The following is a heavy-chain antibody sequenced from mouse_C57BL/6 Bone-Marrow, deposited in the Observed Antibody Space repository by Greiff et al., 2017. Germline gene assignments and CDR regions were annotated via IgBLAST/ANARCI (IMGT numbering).Heavy chain of an antibody. D-gene: IGHD2-1*01. CDR3: ARAGYYGNSYAMDY. CDR1: GYSITSGYY. CDR2: ISYDGSN. V-gene: IGHV3-6*01. J-gene: IGHJ4*01. Sequence: EVQVVESGPGLVKPSQSLSLTCSVTGYSITSGYYWTWIRQFPGNKLEWMGYISYDGSNNYNPSLKNRIPITRDTSKNQFFLKLNSVTTEDTATYYCARAGYYGNSYAMDYWGQGTSVTVSS.